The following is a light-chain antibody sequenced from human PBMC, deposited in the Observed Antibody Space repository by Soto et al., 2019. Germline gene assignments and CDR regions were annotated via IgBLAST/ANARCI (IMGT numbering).Light chain of an antibody. Sequence: EIVLTQSPANLSLSPGERATLSCRASQSVSSYLAWYQQKPGQAPRLLIYDASNRATGIPARFSGSGSGTDFTLSISSLEPEDFAVDYCQQRSNWRPFTFGPGTKVDIK. J-gene: IGKJ3*01. CDR1: QSVSSY. CDR2: DAS. CDR3: QQRSNWRPFT. V-gene: IGKV3-11*01.